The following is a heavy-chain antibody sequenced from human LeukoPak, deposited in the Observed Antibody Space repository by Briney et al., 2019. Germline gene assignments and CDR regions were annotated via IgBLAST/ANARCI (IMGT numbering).Heavy chain of an antibody. J-gene: IGHJ4*02. D-gene: IGHD2-15*01. CDR1: GGTFSTYA. V-gene: IGHV1-69*01. CDR3: ARGRQLYCGGGRCYICQF. CDR2: IIPLFGTA. Sequence: SSVKVSCKASGGTFSTYAISWVRQAPGQGLEWMGGIIPLFGTANYAQKFQGRVTITADESTSTAYMELSSLRSDDTALYYCARGRQLYCGGGRCYICQFWGQGTLVTVSS.